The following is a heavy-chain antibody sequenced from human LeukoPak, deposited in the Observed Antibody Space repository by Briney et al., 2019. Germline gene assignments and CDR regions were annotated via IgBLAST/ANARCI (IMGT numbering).Heavy chain of an antibody. CDR2: ISAYNGNT. D-gene: IGHD3-10*01. CDR1: GYTFTTHD. CDR3: ASFGAGYGSGSYYYYGMDV. V-gene: IGHV1-18*01. J-gene: IGHJ6*02. Sequence: ASVKVSCRASGYTFTTHDINWVRQATGQGLEWMGWISAYNGNTNYAQKLQGRVTMTTDTSTSTAYMELRSLRSDDTAVYYCASFGAGYGSGSYYYYGMDVWGQGTTVTVSS.